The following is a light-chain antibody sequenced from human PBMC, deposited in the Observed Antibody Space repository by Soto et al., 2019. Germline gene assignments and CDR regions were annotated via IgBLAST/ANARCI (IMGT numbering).Light chain of an antibody. Sequence: QPVLTQSPSASGTPGQRVTISCSGSSSSIGRNYVSWYQQLPGTAPKLLIFSNNQRPSGVPDRFSGSKSGTTASLAISGLQSEDEADYYCAAWDDNLSGLYVFGTGTKVTVL. V-gene: IGLV1-47*02. CDR1: SSSIGRNY. J-gene: IGLJ1*01. CDR2: SNN. CDR3: AAWDDNLSGLYV.